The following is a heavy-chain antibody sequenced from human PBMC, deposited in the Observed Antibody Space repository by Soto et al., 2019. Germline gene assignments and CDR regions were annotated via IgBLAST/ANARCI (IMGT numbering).Heavy chain of an antibody. CDR2: INPSGGST. CDR3: ARDFDDSSGYPGWFDP. CDR1: GYTFTSYY. D-gene: IGHD3-22*01. V-gene: IGHV1-46*01. J-gene: IGHJ5*02. Sequence: ASVKVSCKASGYTFTSYYMHWVRQAPGQGLEWMGIINPSGGSTCYAQKFQGRVTMTRDTSTSTVYMELSSLRSEDTAVYYCARDFDDSSGYPGWFDPWGQGTLVTVSS.